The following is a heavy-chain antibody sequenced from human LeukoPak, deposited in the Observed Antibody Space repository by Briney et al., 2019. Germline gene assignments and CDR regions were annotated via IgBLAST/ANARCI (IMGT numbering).Heavy chain of an antibody. J-gene: IGHJ6*02. Sequence: GGSLRLSCAASGFTFSSYDMHWVRQATGKGLEWVSAIGTAGDTYYPGSVKGRFTISRENAKNSLYLQMNSLRAGDTAVYYCARGLTLRFLEWRQAYGMDVWGQGTTVTVSS. D-gene: IGHD3-3*01. CDR3: ARGLTLRFLEWRQAYGMDV. CDR2: IGTAGDT. V-gene: IGHV3-13*01. CDR1: GFTFSSYD.